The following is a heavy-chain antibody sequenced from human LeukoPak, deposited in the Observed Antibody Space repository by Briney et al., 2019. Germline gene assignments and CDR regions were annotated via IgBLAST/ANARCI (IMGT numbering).Heavy chain of an antibody. J-gene: IGHJ5*02. CDR1: SXX. Sequence: SXXWXWIRQPPGKGLEWIGYIYYSGSTNYNPSLKSRVTISVDTSKNQFSLKLSSVTAADTAVYYCARDLIAAAGTNWFDPWGQGTLVTVSS. D-gene: IGHD6-13*01. CDR3: ARDLIAAAGTNWFDP. V-gene: IGHV4-59*01. CDR2: IYYSGST.